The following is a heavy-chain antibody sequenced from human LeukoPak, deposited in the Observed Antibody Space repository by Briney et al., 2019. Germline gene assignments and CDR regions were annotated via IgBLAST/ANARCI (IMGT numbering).Heavy chain of an antibody. V-gene: IGHV3-30*18. J-gene: IGHJ4*02. D-gene: IGHD6-19*01. CDR1: GFTFSSYG. CDR3: AKGRSSGWAPFDY. Sequence: GGSLRLSCAASGFTFSSYGMHWVRQAPGKGLEWVAVISYDGSNKYYADSVKGRFTISRDNSKNTLYLQMNSLRAEDTAVYHCAKGRSSGWAPFDYWGQGTLVTVSS. CDR2: ISYDGSNK.